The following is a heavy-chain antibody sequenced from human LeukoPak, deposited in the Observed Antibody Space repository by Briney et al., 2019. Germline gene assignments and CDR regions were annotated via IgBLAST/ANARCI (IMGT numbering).Heavy chain of an antibody. J-gene: IGHJ4*02. CDR1: GFNFDEYA. V-gene: IGHV3-9*01. D-gene: IGHD2-15*01. Sequence: PGRSLRLSCVGSGFNFDEYAMHWVRQPPGKGLEWVSGISSNSDDIGYADSVKGRFTISRDSAKKSLYLQMNSLRAEDTALYYCAKDRYCTSSSCPTDYWGRGTLVTVSS. CDR3: AKDRYCTSSSCPTDY. CDR2: ISSNSDDI.